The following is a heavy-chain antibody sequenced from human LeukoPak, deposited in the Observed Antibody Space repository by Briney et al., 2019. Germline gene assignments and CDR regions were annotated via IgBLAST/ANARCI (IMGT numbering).Heavy chain of an antibody. J-gene: IGHJ3*02. V-gene: IGHV3-64*01. D-gene: IGHD2-8*01. CDR1: GFSFSTHA. CDR3: ARVSTNDRRNAFDI. CDR2: ITGDGGYT. Sequence: GGSLRLSCAASGFSFSTHAMHWVRQAPGKGLEYVSAITGDGGYTYYANSVKGRFTISGDNSKKTLYLQMGSLRADDMAVYYCARVSTNDRRNAFDIWGQGTVVTVSS.